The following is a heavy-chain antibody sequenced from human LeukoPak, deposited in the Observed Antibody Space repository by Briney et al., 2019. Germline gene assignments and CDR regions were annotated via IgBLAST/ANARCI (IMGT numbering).Heavy chain of an antibody. D-gene: IGHD3-9*01. CDR2: ISSSSSTI. CDR1: GFTFDDYG. Sequence: PGGSLRLSCAASGFTFDDYGMSWVRQAPGKGLEWVSYISSSSSTIYYADSVKGRFTISRDDAKNSLYLQMNSLRAEDTAVYYCAREFDFSFPSYGMDVWGQGTTVTVSS. V-gene: IGHV3-48*01. CDR3: AREFDFSFPSYGMDV. J-gene: IGHJ6*02.